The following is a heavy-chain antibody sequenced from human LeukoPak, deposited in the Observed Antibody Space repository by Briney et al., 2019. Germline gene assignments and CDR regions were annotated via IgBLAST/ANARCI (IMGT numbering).Heavy chain of an antibody. Sequence: PGGSLRLSCAASGFTFDDYGMSWVRQAPGKGLEWVANIKQDGSEKYYVDSVKGRFTISRDNAKNSLYLQMNSLRAEDTAVYYCARDPHDYGDYYFDYWGQGTLVTVSS. D-gene: IGHD4-17*01. CDR1: GFTFDDYG. V-gene: IGHV3-7*01. CDR3: ARDPHDYGDYYFDY. J-gene: IGHJ4*02. CDR2: IKQDGSEK.